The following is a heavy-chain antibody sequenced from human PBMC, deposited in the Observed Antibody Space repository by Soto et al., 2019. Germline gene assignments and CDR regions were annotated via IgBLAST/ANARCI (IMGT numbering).Heavy chain of an antibody. CDR3: ARHPRDDYNYGGSGIFDY. V-gene: IGHV4-39*01. CDR2: MYYSGSS. J-gene: IGHJ4*02. Sequence: QLQLQESGPGLVKPSETLSLTCSVSGGSISSRTFWWAWIRQPPGKGLEWIGDMYYSGSSYSSPSLKSRVTLSVDTSKNPLSLKLNSVNAADTAVYYCARHPRDDYNYGGSGIFDYWGQGTLVTVSS. D-gene: IGHD4-4*01. CDR1: GGSISSRTFW.